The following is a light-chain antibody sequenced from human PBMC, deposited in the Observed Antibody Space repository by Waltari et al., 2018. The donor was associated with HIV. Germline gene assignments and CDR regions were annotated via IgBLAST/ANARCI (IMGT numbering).Light chain of an antibody. CDR3: MQTLQAFT. V-gene: IGKV2-28*01. CDR1: QSLLHSNGYTY. J-gene: IGKJ4*02. CDR2: FAS. Sequence: EIVLTQSPLSLAVTPGEPASISCRSRQSLLHSNGYTYLSWILQKPGQSPQLLIYFASERASGVPERFSGTGSDTDFTLKISRVEADDVGVYYCMQTLQAFTFGGGTKVELK.